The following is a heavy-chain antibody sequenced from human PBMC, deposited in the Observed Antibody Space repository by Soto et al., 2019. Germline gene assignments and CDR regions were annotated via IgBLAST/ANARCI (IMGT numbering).Heavy chain of an antibody. Sequence: SETLSLTCTVSGGSTDSLYWSWVRQPPGKGLEWIGYVSYSGSTTYNPSLKSRVIVSIDTSKNQFSLKLTSVTASDSAVYYCARGNRPPTYYFEYWGQGTLVTVSS. CDR1: GGSTDSLY. D-gene: IGHD6-6*01. CDR2: VSYSGST. CDR3: ARGNRPPTYYFEY. J-gene: IGHJ4*02. V-gene: IGHV4-59*12.